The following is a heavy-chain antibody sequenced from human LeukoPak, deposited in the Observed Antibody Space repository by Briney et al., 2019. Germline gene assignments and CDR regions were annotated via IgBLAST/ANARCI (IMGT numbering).Heavy chain of an antibody. CDR2: ISTYDGAT. D-gene: IGHD3-10*01. CDR3: AREGMARGVFYDY. J-gene: IGHJ4*02. CDR1: GYSFTKYG. V-gene: IGHV1-18*04. Sequence: GASVMVSCKASGYSFTKYGISWVRQAPGQGLEWMGWISTYDGATNLAQKVQDRFTMTTATSSSTAYVELRNLRSDDTAVYYCAREGMARGVFYDYRGQGTLVTVSS.